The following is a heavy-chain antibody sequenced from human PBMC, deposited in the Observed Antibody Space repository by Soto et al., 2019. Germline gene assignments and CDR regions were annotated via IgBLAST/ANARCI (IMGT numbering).Heavy chain of an antibody. CDR3: ARDGYYSIMQGDAFDI. J-gene: IGHJ3*02. V-gene: IGHV1-18*01. D-gene: IGHD3-22*01. CDR1: GYTFTSYG. CDR2: ISAYNGNT. Sequence: ASVKVSCTASGYTFTSYGISWVRQAPGQGLEWMGWISAYNGNTNYAQKLQGRVTMTTDTSTSTAYMELRSLRSDDTAVYYCARDGYYSIMQGDAFDIWGQGTMVTVSS.